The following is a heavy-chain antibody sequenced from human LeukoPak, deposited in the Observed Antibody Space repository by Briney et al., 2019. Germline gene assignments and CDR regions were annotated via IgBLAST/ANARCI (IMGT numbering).Heavy chain of an antibody. J-gene: IGHJ4*02. Sequence: GGSLRLSYAASGVTFSSYEMTWVRQAPGKGLEWVSYISSSGNSVHYADSVKGRFTISRDNTKNSLYLQMNSLRAEDTAVYYCARVPGSSGWNYYFDYWGQGTLVTVSS. D-gene: IGHD6-19*01. CDR3: ARVPGSSGWNYYFDY. V-gene: IGHV3-48*03. CDR2: ISSSGNSV. CDR1: GVTFSSYE.